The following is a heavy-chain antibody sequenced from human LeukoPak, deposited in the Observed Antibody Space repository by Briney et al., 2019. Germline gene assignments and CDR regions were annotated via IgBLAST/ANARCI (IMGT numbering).Heavy chain of an antibody. Sequence: SETLSLTCAVYGGSFSGYYWSWIRQPPGKGLEWIGEINHSGSTNYNPSLKSRVTISVDTSKYQFSLKLSSVTAADTAVYYCARGPYYYRYWGQGTLVTVSS. CDR1: GGSFSGYY. V-gene: IGHV4-34*01. J-gene: IGHJ4*02. D-gene: IGHD3-10*01. CDR2: INHSGST. CDR3: ARGPYYYRY.